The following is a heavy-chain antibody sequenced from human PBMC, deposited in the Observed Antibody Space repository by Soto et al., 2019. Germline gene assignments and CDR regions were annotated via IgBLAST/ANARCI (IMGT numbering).Heavy chain of an antibody. CDR2: IYSGGNT. J-gene: IGHJ4*02. D-gene: IGHD2-21*01. CDR1: GFTVSNNY. CDR3: VRDMQLWRLDS. Sequence: GGSLRLSCAASGFTVSNNYMSWVRQAPGKGLEWVAVIYSGGNTYYADSVKGRFTISRDNAKNTLYLHMNSLRAEDTAVYYCVRDMQLWRLDSWGQGTLVTVSS. V-gene: IGHV3-66*01.